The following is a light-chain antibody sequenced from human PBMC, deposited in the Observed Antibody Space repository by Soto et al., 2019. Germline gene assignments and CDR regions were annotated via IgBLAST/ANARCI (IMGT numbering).Light chain of an antibody. CDR2: DAS. J-gene: IGKJ1*01. V-gene: IGKV1-5*01. CDR3: QQYSSFPRT. Sequence: DIQLTQSPSTLSASVGDRVTITCRASQTIVSWLAWYQQKPGKAPELLIYDASTVEGGVPSRFSGSGSGTEFSLTITSLQPDDFATFYCQQYSSFPRTFGQGTKVEIK. CDR1: QTIVSW.